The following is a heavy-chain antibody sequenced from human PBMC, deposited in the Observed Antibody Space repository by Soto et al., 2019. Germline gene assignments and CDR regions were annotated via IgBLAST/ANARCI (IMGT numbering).Heavy chain of an antibody. CDR2: IYTSGST. Sequence: PSETKSLTCTVSGGSISSYYWSWIRQPAGKGLEWIGRIYTSGSTNYNPSLKSRVTMSVDTSKNQFSLKLSSVTAADTAVYYCARLLRYFDWYFDLWGRGTLVTVSS. J-gene: IGHJ2*01. V-gene: IGHV4-4*07. CDR1: GGSISSYY. D-gene: IGHD3-9*01. CDR3: ARLLRYFDWYFDL.